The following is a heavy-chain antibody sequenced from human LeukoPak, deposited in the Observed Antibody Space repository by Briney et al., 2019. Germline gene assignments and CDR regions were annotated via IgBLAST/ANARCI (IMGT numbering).Heavy chain of an antibody. CDR2: ISGSGGST. J-gene: IGHJ4*02. CDR3: AKGRPLYPPGQL. V-gene: IGHV3-23*01. D-gene: IGHD1-1*01. Sequence: PGGSLRLSCAASGFTFSSHAMSWVRQAPGKGLEWFSAISGSGGSTYYADSVEGRFTVSRDNSKNTLFLQVSSLRAEDTAVYYCAKGRPLYPPGQLWGQGTLVTVSS. CDR1: GFTFSSHA.